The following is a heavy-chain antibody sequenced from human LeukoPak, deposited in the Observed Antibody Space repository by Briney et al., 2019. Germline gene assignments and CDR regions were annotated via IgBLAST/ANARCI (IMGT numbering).Heavy chain of an antibody. CDR2: INPNSGGT. Sequence: ASVKVSCKASGYTFTGYYMHWVRQAPGQGLEWMGWINPNSGGTNYAQKFQGRVTMTRDTSISTAYMELSRLRSDDTAVYYCARGYYDSSGYYYPYYFDYWGQGTLVTVSS. J-gene: IGHJ4*02. CDR3: ARGYYDSSGYYYPYYFDY. CDR1: GYTFTGYY. V-gene: IGHV1-2*02. D-gene: IGHD3-22*01.